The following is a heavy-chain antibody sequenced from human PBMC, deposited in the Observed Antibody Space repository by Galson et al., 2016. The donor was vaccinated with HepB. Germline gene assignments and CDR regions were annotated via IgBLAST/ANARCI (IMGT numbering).Heavy chain of an antibody. V-gene: IGHV3-33*01. Sequence: SLRLSCAASGFSFSSYGMHWVRQAPGKGLDRVAVIWIDENKRYYGDSVKGRFSISRDNSKNTLYLQMNSLSAEDTAVYYCARDDEEKFMDVWGKGTTVTVSS. CDR1: GFSFSSYG. CDR3: ARDDEEKFMDV. J-gene: IGHJ6*04. CDR2: IWIDENKR.